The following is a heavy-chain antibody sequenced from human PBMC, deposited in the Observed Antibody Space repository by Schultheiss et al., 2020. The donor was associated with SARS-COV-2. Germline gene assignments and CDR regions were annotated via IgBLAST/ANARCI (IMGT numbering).Heavy chain of an antibody. J-gene: IGHJ4*02. CDR2: IIPIFGTA. CDR1: GGTFSSYA. V-gene: IGHV1-69*01. D-gene: IGHD3-22*01. CDR3: ARDGDYYDSSGYSPDFDY. Sequence: VKVSCKASGGTFSSYAISWVRQAPGQGLEWMGGIIPIFGTANYAQKFQGRVTITADESTSTAYMELSSLRSEDTAVYYCARDGDYYDSSGYSPDFDYWGQGTLVTVSS.